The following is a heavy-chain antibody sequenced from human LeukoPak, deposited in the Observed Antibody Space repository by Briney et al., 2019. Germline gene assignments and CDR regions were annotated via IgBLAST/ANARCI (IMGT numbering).Heavy chain of an antibody. CDR3: ARGSITVVPAFDI. CDR1: GGSLSTYY. D-gene: IGHD4-23*01. J-gene: IGHJ3*02. CDR2: IYYTGST. Sequence: PSETLSLTCTVSGGSLSTYYWSWIRQPPGKGLEWIACIYYTGSTNYNPSLKSRGTMSVDTSKNQFSPRLTSVTAADTAVYYCARGSITVVPAFDIWGQGTVVTVSS. V-gene: IGHV4-59*12.